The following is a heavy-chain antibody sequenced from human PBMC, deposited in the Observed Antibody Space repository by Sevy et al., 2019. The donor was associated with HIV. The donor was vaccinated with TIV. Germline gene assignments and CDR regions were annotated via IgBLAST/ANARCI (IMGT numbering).Heavy chain of an antibody. D-gene: IGHD6-13*01. CDR2: ISSSSSTI. CDR1: GFTFSSYS. CDR3: ARGAGRYSSSWNWFDP. V-gene: IGHV3-48*02. J-gene: IGHJ5*02. Sequence: GGSLRLPCAASGFTFSSYSMNWVRQAPGKGLEWVSYISSSSSTIYYADSVKGRFTISRDNAKNSLYLQMNSLRDEDTAVYYCARGAGRYSSSWNWFDPWGQGTLVTVSS.